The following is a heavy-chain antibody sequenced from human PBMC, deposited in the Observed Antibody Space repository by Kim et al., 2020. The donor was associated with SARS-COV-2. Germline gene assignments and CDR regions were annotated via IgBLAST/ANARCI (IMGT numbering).Heavy chain of an antibody. CDR1: GGSISSSSYY. V-gene: IGHV4-39*01. CDR3: ARQEGVYSLNY. CDR2: IYYSGST. Sequence: SETLSLTCTVSGGSISSSSYYWGWIRQPPGKGLEWIGSIYYSGSTYYNPSLKSRGTISVDTSKNQFSLKLSSVTAADTAVYYCARQEGVYSLNYWGQGTLVTVSS. D-gene: IGHD2-8*01. J-gene: IGHJ4*02.